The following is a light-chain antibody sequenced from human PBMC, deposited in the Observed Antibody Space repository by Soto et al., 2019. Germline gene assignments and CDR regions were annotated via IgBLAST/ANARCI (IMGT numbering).Light chain of an antibody. CDR2: SSN. V-gene: IGLV1-44*01. Sequence: QSALTQPPSASGTPGQRVTISCSGSSSNIGSNTVNWYQQLPGTAPKLLIYSSNQRPSGVPDRFSGSKSGTSASLAISGPQSEDEADYYCATWDDSLNAYVFGTGTKVTVL. J-gene: IGLJ1*01. CDR1: SSNIGSNT. CDR3: ATWDDSLNAYV.